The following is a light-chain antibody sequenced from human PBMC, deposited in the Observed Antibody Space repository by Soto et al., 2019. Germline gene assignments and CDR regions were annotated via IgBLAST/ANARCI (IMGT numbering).Light chain of an antibody. CDR2: GAS. J-gene: IGKJ2*01. V-gene: IGKV3-20*01. CDR1: QSVSSTY. CDR3: QQYGGSPPVT. Sequence: DIVLTQSPGTLSLSPGERATLSCRASQSVSSTYLAWYQQKPGQAPRLLIYGASSRATGIPDRCSGSGSGTDFTLTINRLEPEDFAVYYCQQYGGSPPVTFGQGTKLEIE.